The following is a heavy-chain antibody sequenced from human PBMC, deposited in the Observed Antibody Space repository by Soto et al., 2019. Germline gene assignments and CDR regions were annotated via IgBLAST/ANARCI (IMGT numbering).Heavy chain of an antibody. CDR3: TTEAKWNDGYFDY. J-gene: IGHJ4*02. CDR2: IKSKTDGGTT. D-gene: IGHD1-1*01. Sequence: GGSLRLSCAASGFTFSNAWMSWVRQAPGKGLEWVGLIKSKTDGGTTDYAAPVKGRFTISRHDSKNTLYLQMNSLKTEDTAVYYCTTEAKWNDGYFDYWGQGTLVTVSS. CDR1: GFTFSNAW. V-gene: IGHV3-15*01.